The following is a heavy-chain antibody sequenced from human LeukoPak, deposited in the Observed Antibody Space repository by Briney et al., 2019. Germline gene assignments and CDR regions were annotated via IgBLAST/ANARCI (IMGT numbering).Heavy chain of an antibody. CDR3: AKARLGSGTYSAFDI. V-gene: IGHV3-23*01. J-gene: IGHJ3*02. Sequence: GGSLRLSCEGSGLTFSSYAMSWVCQAPGKGPEWVSTITGSGTSTYHADSVKGRFTISRDISQTTLFLQMNSLRAEDTARYYCAKARLGSGTYSAFDIWGQGTMVTVSS. D-gene: IGHD3-10*01. CDR2: ITGSGTST. CDR1: GLTFSSYA.